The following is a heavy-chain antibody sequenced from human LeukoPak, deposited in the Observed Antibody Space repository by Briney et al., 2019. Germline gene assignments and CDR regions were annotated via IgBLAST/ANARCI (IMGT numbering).Heavy chain of an antibody. CDR2: INPNSGGT. Sequence: ASVKVSCKASGYTFTGYYMHWVRQAPGQGLEWMGWINPNSGGTNYAQKFQGRVTMTRDTSISTAYMELSRLRSDDTAVYYCARGSGTAAADLGDYWGQGTLVTVSS. J-gene: IGHJ4*02. D-gene: IGHD6-13*01. V-gene: IGHV1-2*02. CDR1: GYTFTGYY. CDR3: ARGSGTAAADLGDY.